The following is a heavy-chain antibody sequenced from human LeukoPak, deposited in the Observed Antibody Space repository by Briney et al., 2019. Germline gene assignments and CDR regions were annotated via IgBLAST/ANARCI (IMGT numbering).Heavy chain of an antibody. CDR1: GFIVSSNY. Sequence: GSLRLSCAASGFIVSSNYMSWVRRAPGKGLERVSVIYSGGTTYYADSVKGRFTISRDNSKNTLYLQMNSLRAEDTAVYYCARDWNPYSSSWAYYYYYGMDVWGQGTTVTVSS. J-gene: IGHJ6*02. D-gene: IGHD6-13*01. CDR2: IYSGGTT. V-gene: IGHV3-53*01. CDR3: ARDWNPYSSSWAYYYYYGMDV.